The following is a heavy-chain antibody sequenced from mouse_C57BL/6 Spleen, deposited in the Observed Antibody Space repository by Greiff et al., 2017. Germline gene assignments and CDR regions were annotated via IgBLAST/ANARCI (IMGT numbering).Heavy chain of an antibody. V-gene: IGHV5-16*01. Sequence: EVHLVESEGGLVQPGSSMKLSCTASGFTFSDYYMAWVRQVPEKGLEWVANINYDGSSTYYLDSLKSRFIISRDNAKNILYLQMSSLKSEDTATYYCARLGNYRYYFDYWGQGTTLTVSS. D-gene: IGHD2-1*01. CDR2: INYDGSST. CDR1: GFTFSDYY. CDR3: ARLGNYRYYFDY. J-gene: IGHJ2*01.